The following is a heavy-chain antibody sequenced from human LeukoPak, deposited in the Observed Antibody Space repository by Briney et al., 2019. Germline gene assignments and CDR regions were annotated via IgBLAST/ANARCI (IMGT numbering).Heavy chain of an antibody. V-gene: IGHV3-30*02. D-gene: IGHD6-13*01. J-gene: IGHJ4*02. CDR3: AKNPRLAAAGTARSYYFDY. CDR2: IWYDGSNK. Sequence: GGSLRLSCAASGFTFSSYGMHWVCQAPGKGLEWVAVIWYDGSNKYYADSVKGRFTISRDNSKNTLYLQMNSLRAEDTAVYYCAKNPRLAAAGTARSYYFDYWGQGTLVTVSS. CDR1: GFTFSSYG.